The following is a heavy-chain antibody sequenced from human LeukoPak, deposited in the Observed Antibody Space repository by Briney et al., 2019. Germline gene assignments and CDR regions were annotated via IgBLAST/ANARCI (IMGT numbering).Heavy chain of an antibody. CDR2: ISSSSSYI. V-gene: IGHV3-21*01. CDR3: ARDVDTRGHYSRFDP. J-gene: IGHJ5*02. Sequence: GGSLRLSCAASGFTFSSYSMSWVRQAPGKGLEWVSSISSSSSYIYYADSVKGRFTISRDNAKNSLYLQMNSLRAEDTAVYYCARDVDTRGHYSRFDPWGQGTLVTVSS. D-gene: IGHD3-22*01. CDR1: GFTFSSYS.